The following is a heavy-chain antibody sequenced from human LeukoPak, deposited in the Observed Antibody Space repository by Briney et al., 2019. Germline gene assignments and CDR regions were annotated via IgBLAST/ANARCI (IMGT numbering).Heavy chain of an antibody. Sequence: SETLSLTCAVYGGSFSGYYWSWIRQPPGKGLEWIGEINHSGSTNYNPSLKSRVTISVDTSKNQFSPKLSSVTAADTAVYYCARGGSEWLLLRNFDYWGQGTLVTVSS. V-gene: IGHV4-34*01. J-gene: IGHJ4*02. D-gene: IGHD3-22*01. CDR2: INHSGST. CDR1: GGSFSGYY. CDR3: ARGGSEWLLLRNFDY.